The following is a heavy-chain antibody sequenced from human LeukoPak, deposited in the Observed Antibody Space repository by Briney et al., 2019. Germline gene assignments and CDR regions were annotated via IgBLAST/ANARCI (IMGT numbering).Heavy chain of an antibody. J-gene: IGHJ6*02. V-gene: IGHV5-51*01. CDR3: ARRYYDFWSGDYYGMDV. CDR2: IYPGDSDT. Sequence: GESLQISCKGSGYSLTSYWIGWVRQMPGKGLKWMGIIYPGDSDTRYSPSFQGHVTISADKAISTAYLQWSSLKASDTAMYYCARRYYDFWSGDYYGMDVWGQGTTVTVSS. CDR1: GYSLTSYW. D-gene: IGHD3-3*01.